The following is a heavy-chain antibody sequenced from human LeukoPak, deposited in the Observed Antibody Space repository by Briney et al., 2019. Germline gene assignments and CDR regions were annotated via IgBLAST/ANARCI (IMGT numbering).Heavy chain of an antibody. V-gene: IGHV3-11*04. CDR3: ARDRRCSSTSCYLGFDP. J-gene: IGHJ5*02. Sequence: GGSLRLSCAASGFTFSDYYMSLIRQAPGKGLEWVSYISSSGSTIYYADSVKGRFTISRDNAKNSLYLQMNSLRAEDTAVYYCARDRRCSSTSCYLGFDPWGQGTLVTVSS. D-gene: IGHD2-2*01. CDR2: ISSSGSTI. CDR1: GFTFSDYY.